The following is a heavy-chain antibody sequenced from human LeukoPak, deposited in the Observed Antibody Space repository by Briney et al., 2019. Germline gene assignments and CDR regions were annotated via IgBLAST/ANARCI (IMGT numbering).Heavy chain of an antibody. J-gene: IGHJ4*02. D-gene: IGHD1-26*01. V-gene: IGHV3-48*03. Sequence: GGSLRLSCAASGFTFSSYKMNWVRQAPGKGLEWVSYISSSGSTIYYADSVKGRFTISRDNSKNTLYLQMNSLRAEDTAVYYCAREKIVGATRTDYWGQGTLVTVSS. CDR1: GFTFSSYK. CDR3: AREKIVGATRTDY. CDR2: ISSSGSTI.